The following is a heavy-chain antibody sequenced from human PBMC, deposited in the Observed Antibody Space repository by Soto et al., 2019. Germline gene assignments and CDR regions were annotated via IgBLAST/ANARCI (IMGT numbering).Heavy chain of an antibody. Sequence: PVGSLRLSCAASGFTFSSYAMSWVRQAPGKGLEWVSAISGSGGSTYYADSVKGRFTISRDNSKNTLYLQMNSLRAEDTAVYYCAKHLLLKYCSGGSCYKYYGMDVWGQGTTVTVSS. D-gene: IGHD2-15*01. V-gene: IGHV3-23*01. J-gene: IGHJ6*02. CDR2: ISGSGGST. CDR1: GFTFSSYA. CDR3: AKHLLLKYCSGGSCYKYYGMDV.